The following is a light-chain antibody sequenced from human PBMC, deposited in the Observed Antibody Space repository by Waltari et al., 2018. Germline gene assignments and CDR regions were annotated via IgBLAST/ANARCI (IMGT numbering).Light chain of an antibody. Sequence: QSVLTQPPSVSGAPGQRVTISCTGSSSNIGSPHDVHWYQQLPGTAPKLLIYGNTNRPSGVPDRFSGSKSGTSASLAITGLQAGDEADYYCQSYDSRLSARVFGGGTKLTVL. CDR3: QSYDSRLSARV. J-gene: IGLJ3*02. CDR1: SSNIGSPHD. CDR2: GNT. V-gene: IGLV1-40*01.